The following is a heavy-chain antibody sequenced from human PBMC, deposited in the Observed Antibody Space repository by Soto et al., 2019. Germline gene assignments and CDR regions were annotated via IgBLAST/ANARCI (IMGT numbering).Heavy chain of an antibody. CDR1: GYTFTSYG. V-gene: IGHV1-18*01. D-gene: IGHD3-3*01. J-gene: IGHJ6*02. CDR3: ARVGYDFWSGYYLKYYYYGMDV. CDR2: ISAYNGNT. Sequence: GASVKVSCKASGYTFTSYGIIWVRQAPGQGLEWMGWISAYNGNTNYAQKLQGRVTMTTDTSTSTAYMELRSLRSDDTAVYYCARVGYDFWSGYYLKYYYYGMDVWGQGTTVTVSS.